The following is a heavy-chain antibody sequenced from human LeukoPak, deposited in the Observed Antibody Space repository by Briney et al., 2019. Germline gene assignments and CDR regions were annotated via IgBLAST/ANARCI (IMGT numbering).Heavy chain of an antibody. J-gene: IGHJ6*02. CDR1: GGSFSGYY. Sequence: PSETLSLTCAVYGGSFSGYYWSWIRQPPGKGLEWIGEINHSGSTNYNPSLKSRVTISVDTSKNQFSLKLSSVTAADTAVYYCARRNYDFWSGYYSYYYYGMDVWGQGTTVTVSS. CDR3: ARRNYDFWSGYYSYYYYGMDV. CDR2: INHSGST. V-gene: IGHV4-34*01. D-gene: IGHD3-3*01.